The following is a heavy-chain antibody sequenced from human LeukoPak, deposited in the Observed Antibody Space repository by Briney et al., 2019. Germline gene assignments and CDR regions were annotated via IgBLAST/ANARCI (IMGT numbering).Heavy chain of an antibody. Sequence: GGSLRLSCAASGFTFNIYGMTWVRQAPGKGLEWVAAISGSGVTTNYADSVKGRFTISRDDSKNTLYLQMNSLRGEDTAVYYCARFYADYGYEWGRGTLVTVSS. V-gene: IGHV3-23*01. J-gene: IGHJ4*02. CDR2: ISGSGVTT. D-gene: IGHD5-18*01. CDR3: ARFYADYGYE. CDR1: GFTFNIYG.